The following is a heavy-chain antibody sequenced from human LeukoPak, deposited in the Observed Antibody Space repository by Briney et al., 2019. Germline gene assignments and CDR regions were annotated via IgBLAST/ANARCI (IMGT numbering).Heavy chain of an antibody. Sequence: GGSLRLFCGASGFPFSEYDVQWARQARGGGVVGLTFIRYDGSDKCSADSVKRRFTISRDDPKNTLYLQMNSLRADDTAVYYCASGSGTWSPDYWGQGTLVTVSS. V-gene: IGHV3-30*02. D-gene: IGHD3-10*01. J-gene: IGHJ4*02. CDR2: IRYDGSDK. CDR3: ASGSGTWSPDY. CDR1: GFPFSEYD.